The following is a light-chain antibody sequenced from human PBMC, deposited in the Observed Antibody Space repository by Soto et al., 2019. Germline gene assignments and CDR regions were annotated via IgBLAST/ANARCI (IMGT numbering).Light chain of an antibody. Sequence: DIPMTQSPSSLSAAVGVRVTITCRASQCISNYLAWYQQKPGKVHKLLIYAASTLQSGFPSRFSGSGSGTDFTLTISSLQPEDVATYYCQKYNRAPWTFGQGTKVQIK. V-gene: IGKV1-27*01. J-gene: IGKJ1*01. CDR3: QKYNRAPWT. CDR2: AAS. CDR1: QCISNY.